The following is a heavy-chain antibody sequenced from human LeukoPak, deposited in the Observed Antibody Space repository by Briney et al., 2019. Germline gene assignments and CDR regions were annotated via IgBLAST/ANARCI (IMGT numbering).Heavy chain of an antibody. CDR1: GGSVTSTIL. CDR3: AREGGFCRPLDY. Sequence: SETLSHTCGASGGSVTSTILWTWVRQPPGKGLEWIGEVHLDGRTNYNPSLKSRLTMSVDLSENHVPLKLTSVTAADTAVYYCAREGGFCRPLDYSAQGTLVTVSS. V-gene: IGHV4-4*02. D-gene: IGHD3-3*01. J-gene: IGHJ4*02. CDR2: VHLDGRT.